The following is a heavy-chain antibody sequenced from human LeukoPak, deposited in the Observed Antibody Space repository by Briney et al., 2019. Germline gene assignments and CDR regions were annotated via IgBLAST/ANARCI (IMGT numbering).Heavy chain of an antibody. CDR1: GGSISIYY. V-gene: IGHV4-59*01. Sequence: SETLSLTCTVSGGSISIYYWSWIRQPPGKGLEWIGYIYYSGSTNYNPSLKSRVTISVDTSKNQFSLKLSSVTAADTAVYYCARGGLPPYYYDSSGYQTGAFDIWGQGTMVTVSS. CDR2: IYYSGST. D-gene: IGHD3-22*01. CDR3: ARGGLPPYYYDSSGYQTGAFDI. J-gene: IGHJ3*02.